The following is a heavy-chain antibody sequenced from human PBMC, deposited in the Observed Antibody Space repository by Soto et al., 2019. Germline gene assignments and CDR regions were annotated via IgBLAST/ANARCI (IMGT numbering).Heavy chain of an antibody. V-gene: IGHV4-61*05. CDR1: GGSISSSSYY. J-gene: IGHJ4*02. D-gene: IGHD3-22*01. Sequence: SETLSLTCTVSGGSISSSSYYWGCIRQPPGKGLEWIGYIYYSGSTNYNPSLKSRVTISVDTSKNQFSLKLSSVTAADTAVYYCARYDSSGYFPFVDYWGQGTLVTVSS. CDR2: IYYSGST. CDR3: ARYDSSGYFPFVDY.